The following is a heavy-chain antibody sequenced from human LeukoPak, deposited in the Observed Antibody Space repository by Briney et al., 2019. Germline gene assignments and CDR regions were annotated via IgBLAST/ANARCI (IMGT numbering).Heavy chain of an antibody. V-gene: IGHV4-30-4*08. CDR2: IYYSGST. CDR1: GGSISSGDYY. J-gene: IGHJ4*02. Sequence: SETLSLTCTVSGGSISSGDYYWSWIRQPPGKGLEWIGFIYYSGSTYYNPSLKSRVTISIDTSKNQFSLKLRSVTAADTAVYYCASVVAAAYYFDYWGQGTLVTVSS. D-gene: IGHD2-2*01. CDR3: ASVVAAAYYFDY.